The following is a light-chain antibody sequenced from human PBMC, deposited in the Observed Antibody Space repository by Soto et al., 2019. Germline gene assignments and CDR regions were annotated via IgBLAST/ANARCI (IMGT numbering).Light chain of an antibody. CDR3: NSYTSSSTHYV. CDR2: EVR. V-gene: IGLV2-14*01. J-gene: IGLJ1*01. Sequence: QSVLTQPASVSGSPGQSITISCTGTSSDVGGYNYVSWYQQHPGKAPKLIIFEVRNRPSGVSNRFSGSKSDNTASLTISGLQAEDEADYYCNSYTSSSTHYVFGTGTKLTVL. CDR1: SSDVGGYNY.